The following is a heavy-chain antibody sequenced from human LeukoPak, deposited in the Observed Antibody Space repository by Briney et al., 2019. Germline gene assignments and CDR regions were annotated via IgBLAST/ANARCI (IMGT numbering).Heavy chain of an antibody. D-gene: IGHD1-26*01. CDR3: AKTRPNSGRAFDY. CDR1: GGSISSVSYY. Sequence: SETLSLTCTVSGGSISSVSYYWSWIRQHSGKGLEWIGYIYYSGSTYYNPSLKSRVTISIDTSKNQFSLKLSSVTAADTAVYYCAKTRPNSGRAFDYWGQGTLVTVSS. CDR2: IYYSGST. V-gene: IGHV4-31*03. J-gene: IGHJ4*02.